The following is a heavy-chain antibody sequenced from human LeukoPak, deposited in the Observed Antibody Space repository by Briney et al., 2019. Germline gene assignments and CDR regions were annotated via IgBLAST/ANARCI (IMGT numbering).Heavy chain of an antibody. CDR2: ISGSGGST. CDR3: AKDLEYSSSPQVDY. Sequence: GGSLRLSCAASGFTFSSYAMSWVRQAPGKGLEWVSAISGSGGSTYFADSVKGRFTISRDNSKNTLYLQMNSLRAEDTAVYYCAKDLEYSSSPQVDYWGQGTLVTVSS. D-gene: IGHD6-6*01. J-gene: IGHJ4*02. CDR1: GFTFSSYA. V-gene: IGHV3-23*01.